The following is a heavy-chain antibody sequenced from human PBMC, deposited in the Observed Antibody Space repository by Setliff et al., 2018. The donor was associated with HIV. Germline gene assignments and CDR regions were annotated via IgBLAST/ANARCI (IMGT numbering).Heavy chain of an antibody. CDR2: VNSDGSSK. J-gene: IGHJ4*02. Sequence: GSLRLSCAASGFTFSSYAMSWVRQAPGKGLEWVSRVNSDGSSKTYADSVKDRFTISRDNAKNTLYLQMNSLRAEDTGVYYCHSGYDTEEQSYFDYWGQGTLVTVSS. D-gene: IGHD5-12*01. V-gene: IGHV3-74*01. CDR3: HSGYDTEEQSYFDY. CDR1: GFTFSSYA.